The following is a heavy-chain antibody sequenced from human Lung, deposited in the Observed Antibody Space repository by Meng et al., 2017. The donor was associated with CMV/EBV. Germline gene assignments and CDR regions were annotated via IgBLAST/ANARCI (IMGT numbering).Heavy chain of an antibody. D-gene: IGHD3-10*01. J-gene: IGHJ3*02. V-gene: IGHV1-69*10. CDR2: IIPILGIA. Sequence: SXXVSCKASGGTFSSYAISWVRQAPGQGLEWMGGIIPILGIANYAQKFQGRVTITADKSTSTAYMELSSLRSEDTAVYYCARARDYYGSGSHAFDIWGQGTXVTVSS. CDR1: GGTFSSYA. CDR3: ARARDYYGSGSHAFDI.